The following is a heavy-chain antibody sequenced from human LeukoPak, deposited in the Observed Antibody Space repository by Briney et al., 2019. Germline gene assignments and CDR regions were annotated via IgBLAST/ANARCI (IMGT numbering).Heavy chain of an antibody. Sequence: GGSLRLSCAVSGFTFSGFWMSWSRQAPGKGLEWVSAITGNGISTYYADSVKGRFTISRDNPKNTLYLQMHSLRAEDTAIYYCAKVTGGDMITYGGLDYWGQGTLVTVSS. CDR2: ITGNGIST. CDR3: AKVTGGDMITYGGLDY. J-gene: IGHJ4*02. D-gene: IGHD3-16*01. CDR1: GFTFSGFW. V-gene: IGHV3-23*01.